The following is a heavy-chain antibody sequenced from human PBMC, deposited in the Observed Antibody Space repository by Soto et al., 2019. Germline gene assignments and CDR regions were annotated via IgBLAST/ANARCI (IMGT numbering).Heavy chain of an antibody. Sequence: GGSLRLSCAASGFTFSSYAMSWVRQAPGKGLEWVSAISGSGGSTYYADSVKGRFTISRDNSKNTLYLQMNSLRAEDTAVYYCAKDFCSSTSCYDTIVGYYYYYYMDVWGKGTTVTISS. J-gene: IGHJ6*03. CDR1: GFTFSSYA. CDR2: ISGSGGST. V-gene: IGHV3-23*01. CDR3: AKDFCSSTSCYDTIVGYYYYYYMDV. D-gene: IGHD2-2*01.